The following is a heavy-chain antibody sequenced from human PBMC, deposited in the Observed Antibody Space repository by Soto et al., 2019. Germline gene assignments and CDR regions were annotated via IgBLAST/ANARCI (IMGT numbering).Heavy chain of an antibody. CDR3: AKDLRPYSSSQTYFDY. CDR1: GFTFSSYG. CDR2: ISYDGSNK. V-gene: IGHV3-30*18. D-gene: IGHD6-6*01. J-gene: IGHJ4*02. Sequence: VQLVESGGGLVQPGGSLRLSCAASGFTFSSYGMHWVRQAPGKGLEWVAVISYDGSNKYYADSVKGRFTIFRDNSKNTLYLQMNSLRAEDTAVYYCAKDLRPYSSSQTYFDYWGQGTLVTVSS.